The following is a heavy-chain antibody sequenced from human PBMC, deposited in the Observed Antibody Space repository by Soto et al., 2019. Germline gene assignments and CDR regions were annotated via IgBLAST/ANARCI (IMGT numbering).Heavy chain of an antibody. CDR2: IYYSGST. Sequence: SETLSLTCTVSGGSISSCSYYWGWIRQPPGKGLEWIGCIYYSGSTYYNPSLKSRVTISVDTSKNQFSLKLSSVTAADTAVYYCAKVSSGGSCCNWFDPWGQGTLVTVSS. V-gene: IGHV4-39*07. D-gene: IGHD2-15*01. CDR3: AKVSSGGSCCNWFDP. CDR1: GGSISSCSYY. J-gene: IGHJ5*02.